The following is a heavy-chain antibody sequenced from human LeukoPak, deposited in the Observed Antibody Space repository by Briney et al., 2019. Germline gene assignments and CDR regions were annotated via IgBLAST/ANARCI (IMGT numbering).Heavy chain of an antibody. D-gene: IGHD3-10*01. Sequence: GGSLRLSCAASGFTFRNYWMTWVRQAPGKGLEWVANIKFDGSEKFYVDSVKGRFTISRDNAKNSLYLQMNSLRAEDTSVYYCARATTMVRGVVHFDNWGQGTLVTVSS. CDR1: GFTFRNYW. J-gene: IGHJ4*02. CDR3: ARATTMVRGVVHFDN. V-gene: IGHV3-7*01. CDR2: IKFDGSEK.